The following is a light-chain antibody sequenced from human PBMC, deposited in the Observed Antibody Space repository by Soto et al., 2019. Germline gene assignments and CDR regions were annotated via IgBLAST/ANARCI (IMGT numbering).Light chain of an antibody. J-gene: IGKJ5*01. CDR3: QQRSNWPPT. CDR1: QSVSSSY. CDR2: GAS. V-gene: IGKV3D-20*02. Sequence: EIVLTQSPGTLPLSQGERATLSCRASQSVSSSYLAWYQQKPGQAPRLLIYGASSRATGSPDRFSGSGSGTDFTLTISRLEPEDFAVYYCQQRSNWPPTFGQGTRLEIK.